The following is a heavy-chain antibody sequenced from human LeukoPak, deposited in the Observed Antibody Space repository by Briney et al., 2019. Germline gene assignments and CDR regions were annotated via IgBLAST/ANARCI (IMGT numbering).Heavy chain of an antibody. J-gene: IGHJ4*02. CDR2: IIPIFGTA. CDR1: GGTFSSYA. V-gene: IGHV1-69*13. Sequence: SVKVSCKASGGTFSSYAISWVRQAPGQGLEWMGGIIPIFGTANYAQKFQGRVTITADESTSTAYMELSSLRSEDTAVYYCARGDYGDGGAPHDYWGQGTLVTVSS. CDR3: ARGDYGDGGAPHDY. D-gene: IGHD4-17*01.